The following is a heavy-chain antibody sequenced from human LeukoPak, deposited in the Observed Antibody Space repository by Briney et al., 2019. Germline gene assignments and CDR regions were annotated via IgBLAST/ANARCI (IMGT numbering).Heavy chain of an antibody. J-gene: IGHJ4*02. CDR1: GGSISSSSYY. Sequence: SETLSLTCTVSGGSISSSSYYWGWIRQPPGKGLEWIGSIYYSGSTYYNPSLKSRVTISVDTSKNQFSLKLSSVTAADTAVYYCASQDLPGGYYFDYWGQGTLATVSS. D-gene: IGHD2-15*01. CDR2: IYYSGST. V-gene: IGHV4-39*01. CDR3: ASQDLPGGYYFDY.